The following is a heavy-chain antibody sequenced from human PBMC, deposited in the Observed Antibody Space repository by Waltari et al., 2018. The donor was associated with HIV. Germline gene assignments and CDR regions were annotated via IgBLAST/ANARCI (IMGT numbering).Heavy chain of an antibody. CDR3: ARDRRLNYYDSSGDAFDI. Sequence: QVQLVQSGAEVKKPGASVKVSCKASGYTFTGYYMHWVRQAPGQGLEWRGRINPNSGGTNYAQKFQGRVTMTRDTSISTAYMELSRLRSDDTAVYYCARDRRLNYYDSSGDAFDIWGQGTMVTVSS. V-gene: IGHV1-2*06. CDR1: GYTFTGYY. J-gene: IGHJ3*02. D-gene: IGHD3-22*01. CDR2: INPNSGGT.